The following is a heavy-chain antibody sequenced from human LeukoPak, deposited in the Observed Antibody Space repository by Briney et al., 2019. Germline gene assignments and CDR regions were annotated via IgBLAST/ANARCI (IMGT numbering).Heavy chain of an antibody. J-gene: IGHJ5*02. CDR2: IIPIFGTA. D-gene: IGHD2-2*01. V-gene: IGHV1-69*05. Sequence: GASVKVSCKASGGTFSSYAISWVRQAPGQGLEWMGGIIPIFGTANYAQKFQGRVTITTDESTSTAYMELSSLRSEDTAIYYCARLPPLPAAMALGRFDPWGQGTLVTVSS. CDR3: ARLPPLPAAMALGRFDP. CDR1: GGTFSSYA.